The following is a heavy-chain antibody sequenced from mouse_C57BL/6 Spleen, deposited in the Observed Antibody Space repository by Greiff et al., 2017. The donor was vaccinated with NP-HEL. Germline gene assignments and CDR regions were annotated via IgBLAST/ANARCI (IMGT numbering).Heavy chain of an antibody. Sequence: VQLVESGAELARPGASVKLSCKASGYTFTSYGISWVKQRTGQGLEWIGEIYPRSGNTYYNEKFKGKATLTADKSSSTAYMELRSLTSEDSAVYFCARDSFYAMDYWGQGTSVTVSS. CDR3: ARDSFYAMDY. J-gene: IGHJ4*01. CDR2: IYPRSGNT. V-gene: IGHV1-81*01. CDR1: GYTFTSYG.